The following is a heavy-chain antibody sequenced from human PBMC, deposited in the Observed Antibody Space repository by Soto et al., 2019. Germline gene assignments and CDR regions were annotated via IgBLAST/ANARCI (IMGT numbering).Heavy chain of an antibody. CDR1: GFTFSSYS. J-gene: IGHJ4*02. Sequence: EVQLVESGGGLVQPGGSLRLSCAASGFTFSSYSISWVRQAPGRGLEWVSYISSSSAIYYADSVKGRLTISRDNAKNSMYLQMSSLRDEDTAVYYCARVVWYDSSASAIFNYWGQGTLVTVSS. CDR2: ISSSSAI. CDR3: ARVVWYDSSASAIFNY. D-gene: IGHD3-22*01. V-gene: IGHV3-48*02.